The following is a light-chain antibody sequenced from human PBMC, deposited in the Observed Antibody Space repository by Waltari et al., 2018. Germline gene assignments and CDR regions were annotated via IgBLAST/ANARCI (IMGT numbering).Light chain of an antibody. J-gene: IGKJ1*01. CDR1: QRVLYSSNTKYY. CDR3: HQYYLTPWT. CDR2: WAS. V-gene: IGKV4-1*01. Sequence: DIVVTQSPDSLPLSVGERATIKCKSSQRVLYSSNTKYYLGWYQQKSGQSPSLLIYWASTREAGVPDRFSGSGSGTDFTLTINGLQPEDAAVYFCHQYYLTPWTFGQGTKLEIK.